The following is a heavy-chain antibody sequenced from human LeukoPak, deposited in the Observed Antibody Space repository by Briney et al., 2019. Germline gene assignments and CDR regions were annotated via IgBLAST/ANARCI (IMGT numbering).Heavy chain of an antibody. J-gene: IGHJ4*02. D-gene: IGHD4-17*01. CDR3: ARAIDYGYPGGY. CDR1: EFTFSNFW. Sequence: GGSLRLSCVASEFTFSNFWMSWVRQAPGKGLEWVANIKQDGTEKYYVDSVKGRFTVSRDNAKNSLCLQMNSLRAEDTAVYYCARAIDYGYPGGYWGQGTLVTVSS. V-gene: IGHV3-7*01. CDR2: IKQDGTEK.